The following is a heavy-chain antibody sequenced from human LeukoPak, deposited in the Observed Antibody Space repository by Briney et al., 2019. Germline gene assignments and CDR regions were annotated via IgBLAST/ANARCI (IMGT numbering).Heavy chain of an antibody. J-gene: IGHJ4*02. D-gene: IGHD5-24*01. CDR2: ISYDGSNK. CDR3: ARDKWEDGYTRGLFDY. V-gene: IGHV3-30-3*01. CDR1: GFTFSSYA. Sequence: GGSLRLSCAASGFTFSSYAMHWVRQAPGKGLEWVAVISYDGSNKYYADSVKGRFTISRGNSKNTLYLQMNSLRAEDTAVYYCARDKWEDGYTRGLFDYWGQGTLVTVSS.